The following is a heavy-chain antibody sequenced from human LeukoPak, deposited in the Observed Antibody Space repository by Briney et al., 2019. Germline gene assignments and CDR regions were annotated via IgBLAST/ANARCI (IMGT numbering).Heavy chain of an antibody. CDR1: GYTFTSYG. V-gene: IGHV1-18*01. Sequence: ASVKVSCKASGYTFTSYGISWVRQAPGQGLEWMGWISAYNGNTNYAQKLQGRVTMTTDTSTSTAYMELRSLGSDDTAVYYCARGRTLVAVAGPYYFDYWGQGTLVTVSS. CDR3: ARGRTLVAVAGPYYFDY. D-gene: IGHD6-19*01. CDR2: ISAYNGNT. J-gene: IGHJ4*02.